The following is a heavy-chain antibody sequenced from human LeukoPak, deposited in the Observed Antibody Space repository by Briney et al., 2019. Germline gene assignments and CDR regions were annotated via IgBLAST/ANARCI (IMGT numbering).Heavy chain of an antibody. CDR3: VRGRPHGNDY. CDR2: IASDGSST. V-gene: IGHV3-74*01. Sequence: GGSLRLSCAASGFTFSSYWMNWVRQAPGKGLVWVSRIASDGSSTTYADSVKGRFSISRDNAKNTLYLQMNSLRVEDTAVYYCVRGRPHGNDYWGQGTLVTVSS. D-gene: IGHD4-23*01. CDR1: GFTFSSYW. J-gene: IGHJ4*02.